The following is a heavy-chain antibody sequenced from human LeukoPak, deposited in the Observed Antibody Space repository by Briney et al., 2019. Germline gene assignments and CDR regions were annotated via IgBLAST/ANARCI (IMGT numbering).Heavy chain of an antibody. Sequence: PSDTLSLTCAVSGYSISSNNWWAWVRQPPGKGLEWIGYIYYNGNTYYNPYNPSVASRVTMSVDTSKNQFSLKLDSVTEIDTAMYYCARNQAVAANRGASDVWGQGTMVTVSS. CDR2: IYYNGNT. CDR1: GYSISSNNW. D-gene: IGHD6-19*01. J-gene: IGHJ3*01. CDR3: ARNQAVAANRGASDV. V-gene: IGHV4-28*01.